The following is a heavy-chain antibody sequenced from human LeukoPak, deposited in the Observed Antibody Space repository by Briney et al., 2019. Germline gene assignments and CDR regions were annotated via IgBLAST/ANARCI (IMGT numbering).Heavy chain of an antibody. J-gene: IGHJ4*02. CDR1: GFTFSSYA. CDR2: ISGSGGST. CDR3: ARAMMGGYDSSGYYPRPFDY. Sequence: GGSLRLSCAASGFTFSSYAMSWVRQAPGKGLEWVSAISGSGGSTYYADSVKGRFTISRDNSKNTLYLQMNSLRAEDTAVYYCARAMMGGYDSSGYYPRPFDYWGQGTLVTVSS. V-gene: IGHV3-23*01. D-gene: IGHD3-22*01.